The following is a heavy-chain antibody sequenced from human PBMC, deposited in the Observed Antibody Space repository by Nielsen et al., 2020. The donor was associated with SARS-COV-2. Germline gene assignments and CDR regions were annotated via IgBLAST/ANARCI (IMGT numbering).Heavy chain of an antibody. CDR2: IKQDGSEK. CDR1: GFTFSSYW. Sequence: GESLKISCAASGFTFSSYWMSWVRQAPGKGLEWVANIKQDGSEKYYVDSVKGRFTISRDNAKNSLYLQMNSLRAEDTAVYYCTVTGQLGDYWGQGTLVTVSS. J-gene: IGHJ4*02. V-gene: IGHV3-7*03. CDR3: TVTGQLGDY. D-gene: IGHD6-13*01.